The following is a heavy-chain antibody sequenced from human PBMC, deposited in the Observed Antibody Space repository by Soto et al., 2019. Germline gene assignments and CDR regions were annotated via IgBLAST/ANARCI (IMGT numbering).Heavy chain of an antibody. CDR1: GFTFSSPW. CDR2: INSDGSDT. V-gene: IGHV3-74*01. D-gene: IGHD1-1*01. Sequence: EVQLVESGGGLVQPGGSLRLSCVASGFTFSSPWMHWVRQSPGKGLVWVSRINSDGSDTTYADSVKGRFTISRDNAKNTLYLQMHSLRAEDTAVYYSARGLEERARPTVIWGQGTLVTVSS. J-gene: IGHJ3*02. CDR3: ARGLEERARPTVI.